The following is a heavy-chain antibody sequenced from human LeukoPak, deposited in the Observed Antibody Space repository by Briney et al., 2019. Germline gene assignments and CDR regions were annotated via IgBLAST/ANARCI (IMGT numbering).Heavy chain of an antibody. D-gene: IGHD5-12*01. CDR2: MNPNSGST. J-gene: IGHJ4*02. CDR3: TRGRSTGYPYYFEY. Sequence: GASVKVSCKASGYTFTSYDINWVRQATGQGLEWMGWMNPNSGSTGYAQKFQGRVTITRNPSISTAYMELSGLRSEDTAVYYCTRGRSTGYPYYFEYWGQGTLVTVSS. CDR1: GYTFTSYD. V-gene: IGHV1-8*03.